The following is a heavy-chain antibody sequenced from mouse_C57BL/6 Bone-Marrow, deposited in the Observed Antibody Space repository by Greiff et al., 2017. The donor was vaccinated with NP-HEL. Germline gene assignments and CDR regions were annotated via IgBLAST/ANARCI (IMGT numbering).Heavy chain of an antibody. V-gene: IGHV2-6*01. CDR2: IWGVGST. Sequence: VMLVESGPGLVAPSQSLSITCTVSGFSLTSYGVDWVRQSPGKGLEWLGVIWGVGSTNYNSALKSRLSISKDNSKSQVFLKMNSLQTDDTAMYYCATLNWGAMDYWGQGTSVTVSS. J-gene: IGHJ4*01. D-gene: IGHD4-1*01. CDR1: GFSLTSYG. CDR3: ATLNWGAMDY.